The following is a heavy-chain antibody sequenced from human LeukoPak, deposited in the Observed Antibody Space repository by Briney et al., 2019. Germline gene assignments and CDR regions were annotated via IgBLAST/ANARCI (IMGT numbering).Heavy chain of an antibody. V-gene: IGHV4-34*01. D-gene: IGHD4-17*01. J-gene: IGHJ3*02. CDR2: INHSGST. Sequence: SETLSLTCAVYGGSFSGYYWSWIRQPPGKGLEWIGEINHSGSTNYNPSLKSRVTISVDTSKNQFSLKLSSVTAADTAVYYCAIDYGGTLAFDIWGQGTMVTVSS. CDR1: GGSFSGYY. CDR3: AIDYGGTLAFDI.